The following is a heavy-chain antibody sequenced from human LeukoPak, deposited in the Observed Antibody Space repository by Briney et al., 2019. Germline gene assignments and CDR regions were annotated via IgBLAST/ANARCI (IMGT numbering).Heavy chain of an antibody. Sequence: PSETLSLTCAVYGGSFSGYYWSWIRQPPGKGLEWIGEINHSGSTNYNPSLKSRVTISVDTSKNQFSLKLGSVTAADTAVYYCARGRYSRACDYWGQGTLVTVSS. CDR2: INHSGST. D-gene: IGHD6-13*01. CDR3: ARGRYSRACDY. V-gene: IGHV4-34*01. CDR1: GGSFSGYY. J-gene: IGHJ4*02.